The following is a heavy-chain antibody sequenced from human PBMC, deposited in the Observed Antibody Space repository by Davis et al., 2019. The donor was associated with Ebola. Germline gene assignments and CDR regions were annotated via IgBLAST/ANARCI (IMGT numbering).Heavy chain of an antibody. J-gene: IGHJ4*02. V-gene: IGHV1-8*01. CDR2: MNPNSGNT. CDR3: ARSQRKKAFDY. Sequence: ASVKVSCKASGYTFSTYDINWVRQATGQGLEWMGWMNPNSGNTGYAQKFQGRVTMTRDTSIGTAYMELSSLRSDDMAVYYCARSQRKKAFDYWGQGTLVTVSS. CDR1: GYTFSTYD.